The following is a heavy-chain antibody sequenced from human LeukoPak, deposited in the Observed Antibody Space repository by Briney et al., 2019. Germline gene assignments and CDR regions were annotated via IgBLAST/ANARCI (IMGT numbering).Heavy chain of an antibody. Sequence: GGSLRLSCAASGFTFSSYSMNWVRQAPGKGLEWVSSISSISSYIYYADSVKGRFTISRDNAKNSLYLQMNSLRAEDTAVYYCARDATYYDILTGYNNWFDPWGQGTLVTVSP. J-gene: IGHJ5*02. D-gene: IGHD3-9*01. V-gene: IGHV3-21*01. CDR3: ARDATYYDILTGYNNWFDP. CDR2: ISSISSYI. CDR1: GFTFSSYS.